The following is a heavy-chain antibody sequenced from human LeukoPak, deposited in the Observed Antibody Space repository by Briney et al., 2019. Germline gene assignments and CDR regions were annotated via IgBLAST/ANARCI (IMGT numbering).Heavy chain of an antibody. CDR3: AKDRDFWSGYLDY. D-gene: IGHD3-3*01. V-gene: IGHV3-23*01. CDR1: GFTVSSNY. CDR2: ISGSGGST. Sequence: PGGSLRLSCAASGFTVSSNYMSWVRQAPGKGLEWVSAISGSGGSTYYADSVKGRFTISRDNSKNTLYLQMNSLRAEDTAVYYCAKDRDFWSGYLDYWGQGTLVTVSS. J-gene: IGHJ4*02.